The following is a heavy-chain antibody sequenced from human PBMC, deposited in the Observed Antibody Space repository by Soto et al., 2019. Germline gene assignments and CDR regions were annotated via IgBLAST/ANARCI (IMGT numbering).Heavy chain of an antibody. CDR1: GGSISSGGYS. CDR3: ARAHCGGDCYSDFSNNWFDP. CDR2: IYHSGST. V-gene: IGHV4-30-2*01. Sequence: PSETLSLTCAVSGGSISSGGYSWSWIRQPPGKGLEWIGYIYHSGSTYYNPSLKSRVTISVDRSKNQFSLKLSSVTAADTAVYYCARAHCGGDCYSDFSNNWFDPWGQGTLVTVSS. D-gene: IGHD2-21*02. J-gene: IGHJ5*02.